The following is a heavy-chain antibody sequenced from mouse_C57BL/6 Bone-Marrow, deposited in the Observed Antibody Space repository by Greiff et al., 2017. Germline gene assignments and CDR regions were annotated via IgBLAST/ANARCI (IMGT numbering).Heavy chain of an antibody. CDR2: INPSTGGT. Sequence: LVESGPELVKPGASVKISCKASGYSFTGYYMNWVKQSPEKSLEWIGEINPSTGGTTYNQKFKAKATLTVDKSSSTAYMQLKSLTSEDSAVYYCARDNFDYWGQGTTLTVSS. CDR3: ARDNFDY. J-gene: IGHJ2*01. CDR1: GYSFTGYY. V-gene: IGHV1-42*01.